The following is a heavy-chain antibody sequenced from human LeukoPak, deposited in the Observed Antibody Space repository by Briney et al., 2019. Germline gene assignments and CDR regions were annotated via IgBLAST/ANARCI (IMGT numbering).Heavy chain of an antibody. Sequence: SETLSLTCSLSGRSIIGYYWSWIRHSAGEGLEWIGRIYTSGNSNYNPTLKSRVTMSADTSKNQFSLRLTSVTAADTALYYCATGSCHESTSYDYIDVWGKGTTVTVSS. J-gene: IGHJ6*03. CDR1: GRSIIGYY. D-gene: IGHD1-26*01. V-gene: IGHV4-4*07. CDR2: IYTSGNS. CDR3: ATGSCHESTSYDYIDV.